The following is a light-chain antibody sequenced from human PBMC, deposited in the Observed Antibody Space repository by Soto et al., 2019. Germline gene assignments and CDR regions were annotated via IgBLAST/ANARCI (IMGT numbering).Light chain of an antibody. J-gene: IGKJ5*01. V-gene: IGKV3-11*01. CDR2: DAS. CDR3: QQRITWPIT. Sequence: EIVLTQSPASLSLSPGERATLSCRASQSINIYLAWYQHQPGQAPRLLIYDASHRATGIPARFSGSGSGTAFTLSISSLEPEDFAVYYCQQRITWPITFGQGTRLDIK. CDR1: QSINIY.